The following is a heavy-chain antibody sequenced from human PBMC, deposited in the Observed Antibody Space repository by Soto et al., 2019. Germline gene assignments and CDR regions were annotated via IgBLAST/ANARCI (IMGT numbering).Heavy chain of an antibody. CDR3: ARDSSGRHDY. Sequence: SETLSLTCSVSGGSVRSGSYYWTWIRQPPGKGLEWIGYIYQSGTTNYNASLKSRVTISIDTSKNQFFLKLNSVTAADTAVYYCARDSSGRHDYWGQGTLVTVSS. V-gene: IGHV4-61*01. CDR2: IYQSGTT. D-gene: IGHD3-22*01. J-gene: IGHJ4*02. CDR1: GGSVRSGSYY.